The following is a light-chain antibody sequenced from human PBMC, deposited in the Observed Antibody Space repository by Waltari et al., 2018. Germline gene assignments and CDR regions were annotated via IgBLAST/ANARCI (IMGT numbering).Light chain of an antibody. CDR2: EVS. CDR1: TSDVGSYNL. Sequence: QSALTQPPSVSGSPGQSITTSCTGTTSDVGSYNLVSWYQQHPGKAPKLMIYEVSKGPSGVSNRFSGSKSGNTASLTISGLQAEDEADYYCCSYAGSNTYVFGTGTKVTVL. J-gene: IGLJ1*01. V-gene: IGLV2-23*02. CDR3: CSYAGSNTYV.